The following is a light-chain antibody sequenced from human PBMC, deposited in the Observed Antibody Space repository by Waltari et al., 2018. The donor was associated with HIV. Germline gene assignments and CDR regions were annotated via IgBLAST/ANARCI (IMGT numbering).Light chain of an antibody. V-gene: IGKV1-9*01. CDR1: QNIYSY. Sequence: DIQLTQSPSFLSAPIGDTVTITCRASQNIYSYLVWYQQKPGRAPQVLIYATSTLQSGVPSRFSGSGSGTEFALTITNLQPDDFATYYCQQVNGYPLTFGGGTKVEIK. J-gene: IGKJ4*01. CDR2: ATS. CDR3: QQVNGYPLT.